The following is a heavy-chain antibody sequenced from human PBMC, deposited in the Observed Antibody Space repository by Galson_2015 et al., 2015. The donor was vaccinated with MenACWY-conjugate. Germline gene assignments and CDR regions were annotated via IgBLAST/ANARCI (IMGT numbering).Heavy chain of an antibody. CDR1: GFTFSNYA. CDR2: ISDNGDTT. D-gene: IGHD6-13*01. J-gene: IGHJ3*02. V-gene: IGHV3-23*01. CDR3: AKGFYLDPVGNVLDI. Sequence: SLRLSCAASGFTFSNYAMSWVRQAPGKGLEWVSTISDNGDTTYFADSVRGRFTVSRDNSKNTLYLQINSLRAEDTAVFYCAKGFYLDPVGNVLDISGRRTGLTVS.